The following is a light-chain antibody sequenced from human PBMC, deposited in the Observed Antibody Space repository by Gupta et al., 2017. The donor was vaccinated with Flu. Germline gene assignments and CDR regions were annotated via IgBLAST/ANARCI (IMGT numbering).Light chain of an antibody. Sequence: DIVMTQSPLSLPVTPGEAASITCRSSQSLLHSNGYNYLDWYLQKPGQSPQLLIYLGSNRASGVADRFSGSGSGTEFTLKISRVEAEDVGVYYCRQTLQTPYTFGQGTKVEI. V-gene: IGKV2-28*01. CDR3: RQTLQTPYT. CDR1: QSLLHSNGYNY. J-gene: IGKJ2*01. CDR2: LGS.